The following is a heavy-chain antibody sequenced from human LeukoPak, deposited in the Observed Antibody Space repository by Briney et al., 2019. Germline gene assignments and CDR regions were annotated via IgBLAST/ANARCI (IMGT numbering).Heavy chain of an antibody. D-gene: IGHD6-19*01. J-gene: IGHJ6*04. CDR2: ISAYNGNT. V-gene: IGHV1-18*04. CDR3: ARAGQWLPNSYYYYGMDV. Sequence: GASVKVSCKASGYTFTSYGISWVRQAPGQGLEWMGWISAYNGNTNYAQKLQGRVTMTTDTSTSTAYMELRSLRSDDTAVYYCARAGQWLPNSYYYYGMDVWGKGTTVTVSS. CDR1: GYTFTSYG.